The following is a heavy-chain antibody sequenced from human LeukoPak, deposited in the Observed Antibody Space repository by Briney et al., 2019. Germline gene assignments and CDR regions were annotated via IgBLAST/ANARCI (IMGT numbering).Heavy chain of an antibody. D-gene: IGHD3-10*01. CDR3: ARQHGSGSYYSRAIDY. CDR2: IYPGDSDT. Sequence: GESLKISCEASGYSLTTYWIGWVRQMPGKGLEWMGIIYPGDSDTRYSPSFQGQVTTSADKSISTAYLQWSSLKASDTAMYYCARQHGSGSYYSRAIDYWGQGTLVTVSS. CDR1: GYSLTTYW. J-gene: IGHJ4*02. V-gene: IGHV5-51*01.